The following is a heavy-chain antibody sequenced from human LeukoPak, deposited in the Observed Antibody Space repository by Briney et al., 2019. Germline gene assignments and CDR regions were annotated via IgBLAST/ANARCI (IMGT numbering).Heavy chain of an antibody. V-gene: IGHV1-2*02. CDR1: GYTFSDYY. Sequence: ASVKVSCKASGYTFSDYYMHWVRQAPAQGLEWMGWIKHNSGGTNYAQKFQGRVTMTRDTSINTAYMELSSLRSDDTAVYYCARGSAMVTTYRGGNWFDPWGQGTLVTVSS. J-gene: IGHJ5*02. D-gene: IGHD5-18*01. CDR3: ARGSAMVTTYRGGNWFDP. CDR2: IKHNSGGT.